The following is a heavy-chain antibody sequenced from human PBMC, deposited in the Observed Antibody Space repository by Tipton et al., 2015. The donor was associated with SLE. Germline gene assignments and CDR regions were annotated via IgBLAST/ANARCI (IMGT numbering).Heavy chain of an antibody. J-gene: IGHJ4*02. CDR2: ISSSSTTI. D-gene: IGHD6-6*01. CDR1: GFTLSAYN. Sequence: SLRLSCPASGFTLSAYNMNWVRQAPGKGLEWVSYISSSSTTIYYADSVRGRFTVSRDNAKNSLYLQMNNLGAEDTAVYYCSRAGAVRPPDYWGQGTLVTVSS. CDR3: SRAGAVRPPDY. V-gene: IGHV3-48*01.